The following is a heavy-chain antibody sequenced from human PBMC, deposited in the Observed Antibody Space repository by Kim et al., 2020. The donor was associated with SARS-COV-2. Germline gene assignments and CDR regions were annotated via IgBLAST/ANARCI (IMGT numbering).Heavy chain of an antibody. CDR3: VSDGGDSYGFFDY. CDR2: TYYRSKWYN. V-gene: IGHV6-1*01. Sequence: SQTLSLTCAISGDSVSSSSAAWNWFRQSPSRGLEWLGRTYYRSKWYNNYAVSVKSRITVNPDSSKNQFALLLNSVTPEDTAVYYCVSDGGDSYGFFDYWGQGTLVTVSA. D-gene: IGHD5-18*01. CDR1: GDSVSSSSAA. J-gene: IGHJ4*02.